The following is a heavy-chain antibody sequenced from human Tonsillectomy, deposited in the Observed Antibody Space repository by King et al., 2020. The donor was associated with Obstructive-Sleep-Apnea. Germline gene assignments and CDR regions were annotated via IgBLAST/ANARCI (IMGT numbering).Heavy chain of an antibody. CDR3: ARAPANTGITLFQH. CDR1: GGTFSSYA. V-gene: IGHV1-69*12. Sequence: QLVQSGAEVKKPGSSVKVSCKASGGTFSSYAISWVRQAPGQGLEWRGGIIPIFGTANYAQKFQGRVTITADESTSTAYMELSGLRAEDTAVYYCARAPANTGITLFQHWGQGTLVTVSS. J-gene: IGHJ1*01. D-gene: IGHD3-10*01. CDR2: IIPIFGTA.